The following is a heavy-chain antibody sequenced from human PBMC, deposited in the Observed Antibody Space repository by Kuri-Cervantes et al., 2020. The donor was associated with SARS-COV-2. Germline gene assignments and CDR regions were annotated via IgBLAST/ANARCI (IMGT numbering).Heavy chain of an antibody. Sequence: LRLSCTVSGGSISSSSYYWGWIRQPPGKGLECIGSIYYSGSTYYNPSLKSRVTISVDTSKNQFSLKLSSVTAADTAVYYCARVGRFLECLLSVGGYYYYVDVWGNGTTVTVSS. D-gene: IGHD3-3*01. CDR3: ARVGRFLECLLSVGGYYYYVDV. CDR1: GGSISSSSYY. J-gene: IGHJ6*03. CDR2: IYYSGST. V-gene: IGHV4-39*01.